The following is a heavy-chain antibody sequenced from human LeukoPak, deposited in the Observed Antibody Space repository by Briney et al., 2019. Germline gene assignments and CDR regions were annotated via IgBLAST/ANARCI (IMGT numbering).Heavy chain of an antibody. CDR3: AKRYSGTSGLYNFDY. J-gene: IGHJ4*02. V-gene: IGHV3-23*05. D-gene: IGHD1-26*01. CDR1: GFTFNNYA. CDR2: SSSTTT. Sequence: GGSLRLSCASSGFTFNNYAMSWVRQAPGKGLEWVSVSSSTTTYYGDSVKGRFTISRDNSKNTLYLQMNSLRAEDTAVYYCAKRYSGTSGLYNFDYWGQGTLVTVSS.